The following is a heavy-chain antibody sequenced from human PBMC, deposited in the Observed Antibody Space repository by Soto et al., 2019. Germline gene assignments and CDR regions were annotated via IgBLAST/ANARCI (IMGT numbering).Heavy chain of an antibody. J-gene: IGHJ5*02. CDR1: GYTFTDYA. CDR2: ISAYNGNT. V-gene: IGHV1-18*01. CDR3: ARSGTSPRIAWFDP. Sequence: VASVKVSCKASGYTFTDYAISWVRQAPGQGLEWMGWISAYNGNTDYAQNLQGRVTMTTDTSTSTAYMELRSLRSDDTAVYFCARSGTSPRIAWFDPWGQGTLVTVSS. D-gene: IGHD1-1*01.